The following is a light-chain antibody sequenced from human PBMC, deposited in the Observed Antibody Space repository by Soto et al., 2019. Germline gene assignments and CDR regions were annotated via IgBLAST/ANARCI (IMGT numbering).Light chain of an antibody. V-gene: IGKV3-15*01. CDR3: QQYNNWPLG. Sequence: EIVMTQSPVTLSVSPGERATLSCRASQSLNSNLAWYQQKPGQAPRLLIYAASTRATGISARFSGSGSGTEFTLTISSLQSEDFAVYYCQQYNNWPLGFGGGTNVEIK. CDR2: AAS. J-gene: IGKJ4*01. CDR1: QSLNSN.